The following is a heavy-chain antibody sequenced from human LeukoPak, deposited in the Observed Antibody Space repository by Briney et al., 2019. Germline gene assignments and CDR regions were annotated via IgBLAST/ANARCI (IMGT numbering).Heavy chain of an antibody. D-gene: IGHD2-15*01. CDR1: GGSFSGYY. Sequence: SETLSLTCAVYGGSFSGYYWSWIRQPPGKGLEWIGEINHSGSTNYNPSLKSRVTISVDTSKNQFSLKLRSVTAADTAVYYCARTTEGYCRGRSCYSYYYYMDVWGKGTTVTVSS. CDR2: INHSGST. V-gene: IGHV4-34*01. CDR3: ARTTEGYCRGRSCYSYYYYMDV. J-gene: IGHJ6*03.